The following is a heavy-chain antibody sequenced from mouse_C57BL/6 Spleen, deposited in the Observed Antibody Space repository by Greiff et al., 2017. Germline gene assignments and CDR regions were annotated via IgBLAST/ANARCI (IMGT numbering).Heavy chain of an antibody. CDR1: GFTFNTYA. D-gene: IGHD2-3*01. Sequence: EVQLVESGGGLVQPKGSLKLSCAASGFTFNTYAMHWVRQAPGKGLEWVARIRSKSSNYATYYADSVKDRFTISRDDSQSMLYLQMNNLKTEDTAMYYCVREGGDDGYSLFAYWGQGTLVTVSA. CDR3: VREGGDDGYSLFAY. CDR2: IRSKSSNYAT. V-gene: IGHV10-3*01. J-gene: IGHJ3*01.